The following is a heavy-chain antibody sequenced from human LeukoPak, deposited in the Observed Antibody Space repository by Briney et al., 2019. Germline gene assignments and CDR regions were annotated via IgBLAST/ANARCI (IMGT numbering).Heavy chain of an antibody. CDR1: GGTFSSYA. Sequence: ASVKVSCKASGGTFSSYAISWVRQAPGQGLEWMGGIIPIFGTANYAQKFQGRVTITADKSTSTAYVELSSLRSEDTAVYYCARGGDSSSPNFDYWGQGTLVTVSS. V-gene: IGHV1-69*06. D-gene: IGHD6-6*01. J-gene: IGHJ4*02. CDR3: ARGGDSSSPNFDY. CDR2: IIPIFGTA.